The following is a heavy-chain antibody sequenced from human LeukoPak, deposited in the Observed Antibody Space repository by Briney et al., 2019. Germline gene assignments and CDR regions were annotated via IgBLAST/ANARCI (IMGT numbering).Heavy chain of an antibody. J-gene: IGHJ3*02. CDR3: ARDKPTYYYDSIQKRHPAFDI. Sequence: SETLSLTCAVYGGSFSGYYWSWIRQPPGKGLEWIGEINHSGSTNYNPSLKSRVTISVDTSKNQFSLKLSSVTAADTAVYYCARDKPTYYYDSIQKRHPAFDIWGRGTMVTVSS. V-gene: IGHV4-34*01. D-gene: IGHD3-22*01. CDR1: GGSFSGYY. CDR2: INHSGST.